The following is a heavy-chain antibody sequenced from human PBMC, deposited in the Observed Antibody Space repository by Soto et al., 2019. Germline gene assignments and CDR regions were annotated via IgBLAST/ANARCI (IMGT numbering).Heavy chain of an antibody. Sequence: ASVKVSCKASGYTFTSYDINWVRQATGQGLEWMGWMNPNSGNTGYAQKFQGRVTMTRNTSISTAYMELSSLRSEDTAVYYCAREKMDIVATIGGLRDDAFDIWGQGTMVTVSS. CDR3: AREKMDIVATIGGLRDDAFDI. D-gene: IGHD5-12*01. CDR1: GYTFTSYD. J-gene: IGHJ3*02. V-gene: IGHV1-8*01. CDR2: MNPNSGNT.